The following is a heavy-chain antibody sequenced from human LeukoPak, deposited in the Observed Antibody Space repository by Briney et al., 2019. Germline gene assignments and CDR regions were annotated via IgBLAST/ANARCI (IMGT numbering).Heavy chain of an antibody. CDR2: ISTAGGTS. CDR3: ARDYGYAFDY. D-gene: IGHD5-18*01. Sequence: GGSLRLSCVASGFTFSSYSMNWVRQAPGEGLEWVSYISTAGGTSYYADSVKGRFAISRDNAKNSLYLQMNSLRDEDTAVYYCARDYGYAFDYWGQGTLVTVSS. CDR1: GFTFSSYS. J-gene: IGHJ4*02. V-gene: IGHV3-48*02.